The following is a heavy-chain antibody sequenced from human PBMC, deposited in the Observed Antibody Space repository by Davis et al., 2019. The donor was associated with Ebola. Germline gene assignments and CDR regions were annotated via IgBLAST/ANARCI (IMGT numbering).Heavy chain of an antibody. CDR1: GYTFTGYH. D-gene: IGHD6-19*01. Sequence: ASVKVSCKASGYTFTGYHVHWVRQAPGQGLEWIGRINPKTTGTHYAKDFQGRVTMTRDTSISAAYMELSRLRSDDTAMYYCARETLDGRASDYWGQGTLVTVSS. CDR2: INPKTTGT. J-gene: IGHJ4*02. CDR3: ARETLDGRASDY. V-gene: IGHV1-2*06.